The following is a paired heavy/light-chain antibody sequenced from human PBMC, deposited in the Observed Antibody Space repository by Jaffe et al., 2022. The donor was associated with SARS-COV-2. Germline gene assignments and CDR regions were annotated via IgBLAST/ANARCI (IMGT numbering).Heavy chain of an antibody. Sequence: EVQLVQSGAEVKKPGESLKISCKGSGYSFTSYWIGWVRQMPGKGLEWMGIIYPGDSDTRYSPSFQGQVTISADKSISTAYLQWSSLKASDTAMYYCARRGEGYSYGYGGFFYYGMDVWGQGTTVTVSS. J-gene: IGHJ6*02. CDR2: IYPGDSDT. V-gene: IGHV5-51*01. D-gene: IGHD5-18*01. CDR3: ARRGEGYSYGYGGFFYYGMDV. CDR1: GYSFTSYW.
Light chain of an antibody. CDR3: QSYDSSNQNWV. J-gene: IGLJ3*02. Sequence: NFMLTQPHSVSESPGKTVTISCTGSSGSIASNYVQWYQQRPGSAPTTVIYEDNQRPSGVPDRFSGSIDSSSNSASLTISGLKTEDEADYYCQSYDSSNQNWVFGGGTKLTVL. V-gene: IGLV6-57*02. CDR2: EDN. CDR1: SGSIASNY.